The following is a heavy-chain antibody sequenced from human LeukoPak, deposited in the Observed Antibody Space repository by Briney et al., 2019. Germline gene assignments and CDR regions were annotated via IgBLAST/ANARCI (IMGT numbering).Heavy chain of an antibody. CDR2: INPSGGST. Sequence: GASVKVSCKASGYTFTSYYMHWVRQAPGQGLEWMGIINPSGGSTSYAQKFQGRVTMTRDMSTSTAYMELRSLRSDDTAVYYCAREGIGDSSGYPYSGIWGQGTLVTVSS. CDR3: AREGIGDSSGYPYSGI. J-gene: IGHJ4*02. D-gene: IGHD3-22*01. CDR1: GYTFTSYY. V-gene: IGHV1-46*01.